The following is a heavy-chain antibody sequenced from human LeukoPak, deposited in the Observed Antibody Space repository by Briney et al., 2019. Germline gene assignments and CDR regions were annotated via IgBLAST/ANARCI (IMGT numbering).Heavy chain of an antibody. CDR3: ARGLHCSGGSCLAMDV. V-gene: IGHV1-2*06. CDR1: GYTFTGYY. D-gene: IGHD2-15*01. Sequence: ASVNVSCKASGYTFTGYYMHWVRQAPGQGLEWMGRINPNSGGTNYAQKFQGRVTMTRDTSISTAYMELSRLRSDDTAVYYCARGLHCSGGSCLAMDVWGQGTTVTVSS. J-gene: IGHJ6*02. CDR2: INPNSGGT.